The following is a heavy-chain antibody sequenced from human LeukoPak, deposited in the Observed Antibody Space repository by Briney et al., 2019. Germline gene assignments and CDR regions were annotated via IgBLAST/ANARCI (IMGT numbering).Heavy chain of an antibody. Sequence: SETLSLTCAVYGGSFSGYYWSWISQPPGKGLEWIGEINRSESTNYNPSLNSRVTISVDTSNNQFSLKLSSVTAADTAVYYCARGSAKYSSSPRLLYYFDYWGQGTLVTVSS. CDR1: GGSFSGYY. CDR2: INRSEST. CDR3: ARGSAKYSSSPRLLYYFDY. V-gene: IGHV4-34*01. D-gene: IGHD6-6*01. J-gene: IGHJ4*02.